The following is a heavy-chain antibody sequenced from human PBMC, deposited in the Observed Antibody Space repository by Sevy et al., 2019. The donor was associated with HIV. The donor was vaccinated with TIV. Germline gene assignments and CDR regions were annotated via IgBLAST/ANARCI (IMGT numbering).Heavy chain of an antibody. CDR3: AREAAYSAKNDAFAF. V-gene: IGHV3-30-3*01. CDR2: ISYDGAWR. CDR1: GLTFRSHA. J-gene: IGHJ3*01. Sequence: GGSLRLSCAASGLTFRSHAMHWVRQAPGKGLEWVTVISYDGAWRYYGESVKGRFTVSRDNSKNTLYLQMNSLRPDDTAVYYCAREAAYSAKNDAFAFWGQGTMVTVSS. D-gene: IGHD1-26*01.